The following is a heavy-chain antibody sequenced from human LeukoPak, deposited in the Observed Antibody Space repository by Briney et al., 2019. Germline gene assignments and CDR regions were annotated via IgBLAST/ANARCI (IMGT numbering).Heavy chain of an antibody. V-gene: IGHV4-34*01. CDR2: INHSGST. CDR3: ARAARPPDRPGAGRYFDY. D-gene: IGHD2-8*02. Sequence: NASETLSLTCAVYGGSFSGYYWSWIRQPPGKGLEWIGEINHSGSTNYNPSLKSRVTISVDTSKNQFSLKLSSVTAADTAVYYCARAARPPDRPGAGRYFDYWGQGTLVTVSS. CDR1: GGSFSGYY. J-gene: IGHJ4*02.